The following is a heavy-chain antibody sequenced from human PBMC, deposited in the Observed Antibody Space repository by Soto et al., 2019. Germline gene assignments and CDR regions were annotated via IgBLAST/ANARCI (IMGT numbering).Heavy chain of an antibody. CDR1: GGSISSYY. J-gene: IGHJ6*03. CDR3: ARPTVTSWSYYMDV. V-gene: IGHV4-59*01. D-gene: IGHD4-4*01. Sequence: SETLSLTCTVSGGSISSYYWSWIRQPPGKGLEWIGCVYYSGSTNYNPSLKSRVTISVDTSKNQFSLKLSSVTAADTAVYYCARPTVTSWSYYMDVWGKGTTVTVSS. CDR2: VYYSGST.